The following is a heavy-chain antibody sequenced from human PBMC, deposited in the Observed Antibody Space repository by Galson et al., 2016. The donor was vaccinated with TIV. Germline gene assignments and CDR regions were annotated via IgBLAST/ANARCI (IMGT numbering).Heavy chain of an antibody. CDR3: ARGGTATTPPGFDY. CDR1: GHSLTRGYY. Sequence: SETLSLTCSVSGHSLTRGYYGGWIRQPPGKGLEWIGYMFYTGSTNYNPSLKSRVTISVDTSKNQFSLKLTSVTAADTAVYYCARGGTATTPPGFDYWGQGSLVAVSS. V-gene: IGHV4-61*01. D-gene: IGHD4-17*01. CDR2: MFYTGST. J-gene: IGHJ4*02.